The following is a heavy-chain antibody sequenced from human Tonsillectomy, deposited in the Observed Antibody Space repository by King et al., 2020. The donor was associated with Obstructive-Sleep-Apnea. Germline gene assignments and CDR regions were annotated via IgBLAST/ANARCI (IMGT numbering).Heavy chain of an antibody. V-gene: IGHV3-66*01. D-gene: IGHD1-14*01. CDR3: ARFGVTVYYYYGMDV. Sequence: EKQLVQYGGGLVQPGGSLRLSCAASGFTVSSNYMSWVRQAPGQGLEWASIIYSGGSTYYPDPVKCRFTISRDNSKNTLYLQMRSLRAEDTAVYYCARFGVTVYYYYGMDVWGQGTTVTVSS. CDR2: IYSGGST. CDR1: GFTVSSNY. J-gene: IGHJ6*02.